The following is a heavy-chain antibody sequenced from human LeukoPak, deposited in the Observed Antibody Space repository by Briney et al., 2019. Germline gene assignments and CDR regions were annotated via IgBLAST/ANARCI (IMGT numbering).Heavy chain of an antibody. CDR3: ARASILPRCFGGSCFAPLDY. J-gene: IGHJ4*02. V-gene: IGHV3-21*01. CDR2: IISAGRYI. Sequence: GGSLRLSCTASGFNFSHYTMTWVRQAPGKGLEWVSSIISAGRYIYYSESLKGRFTVSRDDASSSLSLRMDSLRAEDSAVYYCARASILPRCFGGSCFAPLDYWGQGSLIAVSS. D-gene: IGHD2-15*01. CDR1: GFNFSHYT.